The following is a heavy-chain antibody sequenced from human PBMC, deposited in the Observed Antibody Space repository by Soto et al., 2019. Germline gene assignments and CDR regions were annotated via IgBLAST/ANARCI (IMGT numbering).Heavy chain of an antibody. CDR2: FSGNGKDT. CDR1: GFTLSSQD. V-gene: IGHV3-23*01. Sequence: GGSLRLSCAASGFTLSSQDMTWVRRTPGKGLEWVSVFSGNGKDTFYADSVKGRFTMSRDNSNNMVYLQMNSLRAEDTAIYYCAKGKLYNSVSGSDYWGQGTLVTVSS. CDR3: AKGKLYNSVSGSDY. J-gene: IGHJ4*02. D-gene: IGHD3-3*01.